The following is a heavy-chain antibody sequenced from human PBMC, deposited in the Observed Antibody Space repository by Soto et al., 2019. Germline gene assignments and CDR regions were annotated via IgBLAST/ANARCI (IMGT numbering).Heavy chain of an antibody. CDR2: ISGSGGSA. J-gene: IGHJ4*02. CDR1: GFTFSSYA. CDR3: AKDTSYYYDSSGYYYY. D-gene: IGHD3-22*01. V-gene: IGHV3-23*01. Sequence: GGSLRLSCAASGFTFSSYAMSWVRQAPGKGLEWVSAISGSGGSAYYADSVKGRFTISRDNSKNTLYLQMNSLRAEDTAVYYCAKDTSYYYDSSGYYYYWGQGTLVTVSS.